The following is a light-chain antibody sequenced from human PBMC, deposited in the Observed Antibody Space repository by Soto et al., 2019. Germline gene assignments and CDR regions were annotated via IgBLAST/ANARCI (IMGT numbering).Light chain of an antibody. Sequence: DIQMTQSPSTLSGSVGDRATITCRASQTIRSWLAWYQQKPGKAPKLLIYKASTLNSGVPSRFSGSRSGTEFTLTISGLQPDDCATDYYQHYNSYSEAFGRGTKVELK. CDR1: QTIRSW. J-gene: IGKJ1*01. CDR3: QHYNSYSEA. CDR2: KAS. V-gene: IGKV1-5*03.